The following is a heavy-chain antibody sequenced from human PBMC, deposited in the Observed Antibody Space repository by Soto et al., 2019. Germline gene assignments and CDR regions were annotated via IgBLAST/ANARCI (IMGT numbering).Heavy chain of an antibody. Sequence: PGESLKISCKGSGYSFTSYWISWVRQMPGKGLEWMGRIDPSDYYTNYSPSFQGHVTISADKSISTAYLQWSSLKASDTAMYYCARPIEAGYYYYGMDVRGQGPKVTVS. D-gene: IGHD6-19*01. CDR2: IDPSDYYT. J-gene: IGHJ6*02. V-gene: IGHV5-10-1*01. CDR1: GYSFTSYW. CDR3: ARPIEAGYYYYGMDV.